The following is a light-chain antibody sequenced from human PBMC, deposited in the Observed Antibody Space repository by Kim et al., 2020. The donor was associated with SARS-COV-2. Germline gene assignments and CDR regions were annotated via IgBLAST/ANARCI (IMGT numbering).Light chain of an antibody. CDR2: EVT. J-gene: IGLJ2*01. CDR3: SSYAGSNNLL. CDR1: SSDVGGYNY. Sequence: GQSVTISCIGTSSDVGGYNYVSWYQQRPGKAPKLMIFEVTKRPSGVPDRFSGSKSGNPASLTVSGLQAEDEADYYCSSYAGSNNLLFGGGTQLTVL. V-gene: IGLV2-8*01.